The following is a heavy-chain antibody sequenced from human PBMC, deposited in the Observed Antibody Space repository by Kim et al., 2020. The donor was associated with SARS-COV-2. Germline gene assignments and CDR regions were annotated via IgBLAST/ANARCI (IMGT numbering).Heavy chain of an antibody. Sequence: GGSLRLSCAASGFTFGDYAMHWVRQAPGKGLEWVSGISWNSGSIGYADSVKGRFTISRDNAKNSLYLQMNSLRAEDTALYYCAKDSGIYCSGGSCYYFDYWGQGTLVTVSS. CDR1: GFTFGDYA. J-gene: IGHJ4*02. V-gene: IGHV3-9*01. CDR3: AKDSGIYCSGGSCYYFDY. D-gene: IGHD2-15*01. CDR2: ISWNSGSI.